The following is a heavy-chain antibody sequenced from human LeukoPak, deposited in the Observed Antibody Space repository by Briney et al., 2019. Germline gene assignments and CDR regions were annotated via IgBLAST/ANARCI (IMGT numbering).Heavy chain of an antibody. CDR2: INHSGST. V-gene: IGHV4-34*01. J-gene: IGHJ6*03. CDR3: ARACRIAARPHHYYYYYMDV. Sequence: SETLSLTCAVYGGSFSGYYRSWIRQPPGKGLEWIGEINHSGSTNYNPSLKSRVTISVDTSKNQFSLKLSSVTAADTAVYYCARACRIAARPHHYYYYYMDVWGKGTTVTVSS. CDR1: GGSFSGYY. D-gene: IGHD6-6*01.